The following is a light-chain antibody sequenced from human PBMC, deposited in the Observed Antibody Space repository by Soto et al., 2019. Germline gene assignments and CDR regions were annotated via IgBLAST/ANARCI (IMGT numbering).Light chain of an antibody. J-gene: IGKJ1*01. V-gene: IGKV3-15*01. Sequence: EIVMTQSPGTLSVSPGERVTLSCRASQSVRSKLVWYQRKPGQAPRLLIYDASTRATGVPGRFSGSGSGTEFTLTISSLQSEDFAVYYCQQYNNWPWTVGQGTKVDIK. CDR1: QSVRSK. CDR2: DAS. CDR3: QQYNNWPWT.